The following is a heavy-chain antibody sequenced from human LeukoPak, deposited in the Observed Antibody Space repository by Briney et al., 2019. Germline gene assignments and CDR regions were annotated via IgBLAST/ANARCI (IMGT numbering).Heavy chain of an antibody. D-gene: IGHD3-3*01. J-gene: IGHJ4*02. CDR3: ARLGAGPTYYDFWSGYSSFYFDH. Sequence: SETLSLTCTVSGGSTSSSNYYWGWIRQPPGKGLEWIGGIHYSGNTYYNPSLKSRVTISIDTSKNQFSLKLSSVTAADTAVYYCARLGAGPTYYDFWSGYSSFYFDHWGQGTLVTVSS. V-gene: IGHV4-39*01. CDR2: IHYSGNT. CDR1: GGSTSSSNYY.